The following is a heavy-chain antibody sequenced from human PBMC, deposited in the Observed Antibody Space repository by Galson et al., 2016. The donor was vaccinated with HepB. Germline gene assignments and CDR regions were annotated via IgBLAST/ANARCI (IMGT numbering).Heavy chain of an antibody. CDR2: IWYDESNV. Sequence: SLRLSCAASGFMFRHQAMHWVRQPPGKGLEWVATIWYDESNVYYSDSVKGRFSISRDNSKNMVYLHMNTLKAEDTAVYYCTKATSSSWAGALDIWGQGTMVTVSS. D-gene: IGHD6-13*01. CDR3: TKATSSSWAGALDI. CDR1: GFMFRHQA. V-gene: IGHV3-33*06. J-gene: IGHJ3*02.